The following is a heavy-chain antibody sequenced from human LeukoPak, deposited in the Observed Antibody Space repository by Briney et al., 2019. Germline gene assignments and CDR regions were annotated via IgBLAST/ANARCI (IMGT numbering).Heavy chain of an antibody. V-gene: IGHV3-21*01. CDR1: GFTFSSYS. J-gene: IGHJ4*02. D-gene: IGHD3-22*01. CDR2: ISSSSSYI. Sequence: GGSLRLSCAASGFTFSSYSMNWVRQAPGKGLEWVSSISSSSSYIYYADSVKGRFTISRDNAKNSLYLQMNGLRAEDTAVYYCARSSIEDYYDSSGYHFDYWGQGTLVTVSS. CDR3: ARSSIEDYYDSSGYHFDY.